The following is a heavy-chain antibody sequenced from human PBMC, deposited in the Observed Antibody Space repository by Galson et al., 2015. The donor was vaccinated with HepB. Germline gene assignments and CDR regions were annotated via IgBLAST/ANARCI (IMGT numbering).Heavy chain of an antibody. J-gene: IGHJ6*02. D-gene: IGHD1-14*01. CDR1: GHTFTSYG. Sequence: SVKVSCKASGHTFTSYGISWVRQAPGQGLEWMGWISAYNGNTNYAQKLQGRVTMTTDTSTSTAYMELRSLGSDDTAVYYCARGISPYYYYGMDVWGQGTTVTVSS. CDR3: ARGISPYYYYGMDV. CDR2: ISAYNGNT. V-gene: IGHV1-18*04.